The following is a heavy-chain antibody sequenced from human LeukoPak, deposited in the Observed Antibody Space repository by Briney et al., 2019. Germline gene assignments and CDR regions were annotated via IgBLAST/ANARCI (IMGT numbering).Heavy chain of an antibody. CDR1: GGSFSGYY. V-gene: IGHV4-34*01. CDR3: ARGPNLLRYFDWLLKY. J-gene: IGHJ4*02. CDR2: INHSGST. Sequence: SETLSLTCAVYGGSFSGYYWSWLRQPPGKGLEWIGEINHSGSTNYNPSLKSRVTISVDTSKNQFSLKLSSVTAADTAVYYCARGPNLLRYFDWLLKYWGQGILVTVSS. D-gene: IGHD3-9*01.